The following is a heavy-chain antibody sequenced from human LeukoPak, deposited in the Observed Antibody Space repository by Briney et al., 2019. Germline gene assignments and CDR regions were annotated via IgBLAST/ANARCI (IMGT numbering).Heavy chain of an antibody. CDR3: ARGRVGYYYYYMDV. CDR1: GGSFSGYY. CDR2: INHSGST. V-gene: IGHV4-34*01. J-gene: IGHJ6*03. Sequence: SETLSLTCAVYGGSFSGYYWSWIRQPPGKGLEWIGEINHSGSTNYNPYLKSRVTISVDTSKNQFSLKLRSVTAADTAVYYCARGRVGYYYYYMDVWGKGTTVTVSS.